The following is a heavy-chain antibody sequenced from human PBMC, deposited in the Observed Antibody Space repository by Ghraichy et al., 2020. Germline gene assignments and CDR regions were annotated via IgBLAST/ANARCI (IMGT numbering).Heavy chain of an antibody. D-gene: IGHD3-3*01. Sequence: SGPTLVKPTQTLMLTCVFSGFSLTIDGVGVGWIRQPPGKALEWLARIDWNNEKRYSPSLKSRLTITKDTSKNQVALTMTDMDPVDTATYYCAHSIHDIWSGPFFDYWGQGSLVTVSS. CDR1: GFSLTIDGVG. J-gene: IGHJ4*02. CDR3: AHSIHDIWSGPFFDY. V-gene: IGHV2-5*01. CDR2: IDWNNEK.